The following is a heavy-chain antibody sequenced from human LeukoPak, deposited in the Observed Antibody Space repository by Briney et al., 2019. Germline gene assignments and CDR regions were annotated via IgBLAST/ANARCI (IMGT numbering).Heavy chain of an antibody. V-gene: IGHV4-59*08. CDR1: GGSISSYY. D-gene: IGHD1-26*01. CDR2: IYYTGST. Sequence: SETLSLTCTVSGGSISSYYWSWIRQPPGKELEWFGSIYYTGSTNYNPSLRSRVTISVDTSKNQFSLKLSSVTAADTAVYYCARHRGSSPFDYWGQGTLVTVSS. CDR3: ARHRGSSPFDY. J-gene: IGHJ4*02.